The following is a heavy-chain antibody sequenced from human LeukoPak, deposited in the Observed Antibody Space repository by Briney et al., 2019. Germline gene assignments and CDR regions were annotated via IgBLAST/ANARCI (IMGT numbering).Heavy chain of an antibody. J-gene: IGHJ5*02. V-gene: IGHV4-59*01. D-gene: IGHD6-13*01. CDR2: IYYSGVT. CDR1: GGSISSYY. Sequence: SETLSLTCTVSGGSISSYYWSWIRQPPGKGLEWIGYIYYSGVTNYNPSLKSRVTISVDTSKSQFSLKLSSVTAADTAVYYCARGGSSSWYWFDPWGQGTLVTVSS. CDR3: ARGGSSSWYWFDP.